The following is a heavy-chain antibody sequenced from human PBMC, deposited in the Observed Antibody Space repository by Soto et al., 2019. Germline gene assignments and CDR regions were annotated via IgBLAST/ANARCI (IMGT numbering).Heavy chain of an antibody. Sequence: PSETLSLTCTVSGASIITDNSFWAWIRQSPRRGLELIGSISYSGRTYDNPSLQSRVTISIDASKNQFSLKLTSVTTADTAVYYCARRRASDYGGNHHPYYFDRWGQGALVTVSS. CDR2: ISYSGRT. D-gene: IGHD4-17*01. CDR1: GASIITDNSF. J-gene: IGHJ4*02. V-gene: IGHV4-39*01. CDR3: ARRRASDYGGNHHPYYFDR.